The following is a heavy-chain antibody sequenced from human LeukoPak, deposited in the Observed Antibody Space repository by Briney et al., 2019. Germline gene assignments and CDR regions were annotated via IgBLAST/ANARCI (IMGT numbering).Heavy chain of an antibody. D-gene: IGHD3-10*01. CDR1: ADSINSRNW. J-gene: IGHJ4*02. CDR2: FCHCGST. V-gene: IGHV4-4*02. Sequence: SETLSLTCAVSADSINSRNWWSWVRQSPGKGLEWIGEFCHCGSTNYNPSLKSRVTISVDTSKNQFSLKLSSVTAADTAVYYCARRKRVRGDLNYFDYWGQGTLVTVSS. CDR3: ARRKRVRGDLNYFDY.